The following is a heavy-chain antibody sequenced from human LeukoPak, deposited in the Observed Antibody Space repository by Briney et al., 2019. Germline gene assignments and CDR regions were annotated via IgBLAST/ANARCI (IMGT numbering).Heavy chain of an antibody. D-gene: IGHD3-10*01. CDR2: ISGSGDT. Sequence: GGSLRLSCAASGFTFSSYSMNWVRQAPGKGLEWVSTISGSGDTYYADSAKGRFTISRDDSKSTLSLQMNSLRAEDTALYYCAKKYYYGSGTYIFYFDYWGQGTPVTVSS. J-gene: IGHJ4*02. V-gene: IGHV3-23*01. CDR3: AKKYYYGSGTYIFYFDY. CDR1: GFTFSSYS.